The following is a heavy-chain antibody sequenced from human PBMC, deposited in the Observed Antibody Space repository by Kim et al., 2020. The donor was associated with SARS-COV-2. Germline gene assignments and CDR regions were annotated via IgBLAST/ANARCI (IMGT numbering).Heavy chain of an antibody. CDR1: GFTFSSYS. D-gene: IGHD5-18*01. CDR3: ARDRSDTAMRKGYYYYGMAV. J-gene: IGHJ6*02. V-gene: IGHV3-21*01. CDR2: ISSSSSYI. Sequence: GGSLRLSCAASGFTFSSYSMNWVRQAPGKGLEWVSSISSSSSYIYYADSVKGRFTISRDNAKNSLYLQMNSLRAEDTAVYYCARDRSDTAMRKGYYYYGMAVWGQGTTVTVSS.